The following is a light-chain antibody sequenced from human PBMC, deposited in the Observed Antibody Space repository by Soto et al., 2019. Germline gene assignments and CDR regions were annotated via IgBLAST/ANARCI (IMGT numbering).Light chain of an antibody. V-gene: IGLV2-8*01. Sequence: QSALTQPPSASGSPGQSVTISCTGTSSDVGGYNSVSWYQHHPGKAPKLMIYAVSRRPSRVPDRFSGSKSGNTASLTVSGLQAEDEAGYYCSSYSGSINVVFGGGTKVTVL. CDR3: SSYSGSINVV. CDR1: SSDVGGYNS. J-gene: IGLJ2*01. CDR2: AVS.